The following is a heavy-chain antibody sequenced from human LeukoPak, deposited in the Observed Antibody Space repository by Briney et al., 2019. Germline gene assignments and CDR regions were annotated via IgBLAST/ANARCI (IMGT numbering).Heavy chain of an antibody. CDR1: GFTFTNAG. Sequence: PGMSLRLSCAASGFTFTNAGIHWVRLAAGKGLEWVSFISHDGTNKYYSDSVDGRFIVSRLNSQNTVYLQMNDLRPEDTATYYCASEDVDTGDFWGQGTLVTVSS. CDR2: ISHDGTNK. D-gene: IGHD5-18*01. CDR3: ASEDVDTGDF. J-gene: IGHJ4*02. V-gene: IGHV3-30*01.